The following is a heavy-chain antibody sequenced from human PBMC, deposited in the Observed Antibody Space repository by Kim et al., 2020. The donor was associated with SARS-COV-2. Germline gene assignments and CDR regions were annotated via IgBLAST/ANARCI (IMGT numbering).Heavy chain of an antibody. CDR2: IYYSGST. D-gene: IGHD1-26*01. J-gene: IGHJ6*02. V-gene: IGHV4-61*01. CDR1: GGSVSSGSYY. Sequence: TETLSLTCTVSGGSVSSGSYYWSWIRQPPGKGLEWIGYIYYSGSTNYNPSLKSRVTISVDTSKNQFSLKLSSVTAADTAVYYCARAGVLGEYGMDVWGQGTTVTVSS. CDR3: ARAGVLGEYGMDV.